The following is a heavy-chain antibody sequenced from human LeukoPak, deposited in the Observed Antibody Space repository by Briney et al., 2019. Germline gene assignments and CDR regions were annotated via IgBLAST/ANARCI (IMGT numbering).Heavy chain of an antibody. CDR1: GGSISSGDYY. J-gene: IGHJ4*02. Sequence: SETLSLTCTVSGGSISSGDYYWSWIRQPPGKGLEWIGYIYYSGSTYYNPSLKSRVTISVDTSKNQFSLKLSSVTAADTAVYYCARGARSSSWFKTGMNFYYWGQGTPVTVSS. CDR2: IYYSGST. V-gene: IGHV4-30-4*08. D-gene: IGHD6-13*01. CDR3: ARGARSSSWFKTGMNFYY.